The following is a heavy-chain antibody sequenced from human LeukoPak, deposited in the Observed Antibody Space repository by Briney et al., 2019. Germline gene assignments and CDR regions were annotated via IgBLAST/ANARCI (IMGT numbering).Heavy chain of an antibody. CDR3: ARVGTYYYDSSGYYANLDY. CDR2: TYSSGST. V-gene: IGHV4-31*03. J-gene: IGHJ4*02. CDR1: GGSISSGGYS. D-gene: IGHD3-22*01. Sequence: SETLSLTCTVSGGSISSGGYSWRWLRRTQGKGLGGMGNTYSSGSTYYNPSLKSRVTISVDTSKNQFSLKLSSVTAADTAVYYCARVGTYYYDSSGYYANLDYWGQGTLVTVSS.